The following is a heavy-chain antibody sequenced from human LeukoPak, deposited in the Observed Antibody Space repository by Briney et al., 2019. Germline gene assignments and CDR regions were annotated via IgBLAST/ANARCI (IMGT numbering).Heavy chain of an antibody. Sequence: SETLSLTCTVSGGSIRGSPYYWGWIRQPPGKGLEWIGSLYYSGNTYYNPSLKSRVTISVDTSKNQFSLKLSSVTAADTAVYYCARSYIVVVPASPGPRVFFDIWGQGTMVTVSS. D-gene: IGHD2-2*01. CDR2: LYYSGNT. J-gene: IGHJ3*02. CDR3: ARSYIVVVPASPGPRVFFDI. V-gene: IGHV4-39*01. CDR1: GGSIRGSPYY.